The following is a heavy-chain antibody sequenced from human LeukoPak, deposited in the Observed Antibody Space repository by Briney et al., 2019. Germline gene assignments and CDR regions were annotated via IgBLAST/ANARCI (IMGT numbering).Heavy chain of an antibody. CDR2: IYTSGST. J-gene: IGHJ6*03. V-gene: IGHV4-61*02. CDR1: GGSISSGSYY. D-gene: IGHD3-22*01. CDR3: ARELEYYYDSSGYYPTYYYYMDV. Sequence: SETLSLTCTVSGGSISSGSYYWSWIRQPAGKGLEWIGRIYTSGSTNYNPSLKGRVTISVDTSKNQFSLKLSSVTAADTAVYYCARELEYYYDSSGYYPTYYYYMDVWGKGTTVTVSS.